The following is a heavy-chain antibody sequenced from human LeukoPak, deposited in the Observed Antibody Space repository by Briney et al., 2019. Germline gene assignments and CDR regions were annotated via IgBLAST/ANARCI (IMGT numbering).Heavy chain of an antibody. CDR3: ASIDSSGYSH. CDR2: INPNSGGT. D-gene: IGHD3-22*01. Sequence: GASVKVSCKASGYTFTSYGISWVRQAPGQGLEWMGWINPNSGGTNYAQKFQGWVTMTRDTSISTAYMELSRLRSDDTAVYYCASIDSSGYSHWGQGTLVTVSS. J-gene: IGHJ4*02. V-gene: IGHV1-2*04. CDR1: GYTFTSYG.